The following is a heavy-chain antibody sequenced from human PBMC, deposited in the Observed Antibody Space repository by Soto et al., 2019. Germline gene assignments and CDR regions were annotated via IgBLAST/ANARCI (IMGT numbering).Heavy chain of an antibody. CDR3: AILWNGSGSYYNYYYGMDV. J-gene: IGHJ6*02. D-gene: IGHD3-10*01. V-gene: IGHV5-51*01. Sequence: GESLKISCKGSGYSFTSYWIGWVRQMPGKGLEWMGIIYPGDSDTRYSPSFQGQVTISADKSISTAYLQWSSLKASDLAMYYCAILWNGSGSYYNYYYGMDVWGQGTTVTVSS. CDR1: GYSFTSYW. CDR2: IYPGDSDT.